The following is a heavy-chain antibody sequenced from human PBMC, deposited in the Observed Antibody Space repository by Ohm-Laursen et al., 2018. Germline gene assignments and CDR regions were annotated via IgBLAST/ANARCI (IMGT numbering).Heavy chain of an antibody. D-gene: IGHD1-26*01. J-gene: IGHJ4*02. Sequence: GTLPLTCTISGGSISSYYWSWIRQPAGKGLEWIGRINISGSTNYNPSLKSRVTMSVDTSKNQFSLNLSSVTAADTAVYYCAGRGYWGQGTLVTVSS. CDR1: GGSISSYY. V-gene: IGHV4-4*07. CDR3: AGRGY. CDR2: INISGST.